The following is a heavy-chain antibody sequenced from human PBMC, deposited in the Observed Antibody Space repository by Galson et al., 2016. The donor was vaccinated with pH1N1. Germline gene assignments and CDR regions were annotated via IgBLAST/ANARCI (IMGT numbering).Heavy chain of an antibody. V-gene: IGHV3-23*01. Sequence: SLRLSCAASGFTFSSYAMRWVRQAPGKGLEWVSAISGSGGSTYYADSVKGRFTISRDNSKNTLYVQMKSLRAEDTAVYYCAKTLTHDEIYDAFDIWGQGTMVTVSS. D-gene: IGHD2/OR15-2a*01. CDR2: ISGSGGST. J-gene: IGHJ3*02. CDR3: AKTLTHDEIYDAFDI. CDR1: GFTFSSYA.